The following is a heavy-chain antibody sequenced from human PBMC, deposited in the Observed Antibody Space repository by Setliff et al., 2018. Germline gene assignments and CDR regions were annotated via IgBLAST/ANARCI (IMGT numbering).Heavy chain of an antibody. J-gene: IGHJ6*03. D-gene: IGHD3-3*01. Sequence: AASVKVSCKASGYTFTSYDINWVRQATGQGLEWMGWMNPNSGNTGYAQKFQGRVTITRNTSISTAYMELSSLRSEDTAVYYCARSGGGYDFGSGYLVSHYYYYYMDVWGNGTTVTVSS. V-gene: IGHV1-8*03. CDR1: GYTFTSYD. CDR3: ARSGGGYDFGSGYLVSHYYYYYMDV. CDR2: MNPNSGNT.